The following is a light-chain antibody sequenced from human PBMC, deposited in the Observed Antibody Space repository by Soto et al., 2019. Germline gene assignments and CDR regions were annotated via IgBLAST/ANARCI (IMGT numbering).Light chain of an antibody. J-gene: IGLJ3*02. CDR2: GNS. CDR1: SSNIGAGYD. Sequence: QSALPQPPSVSGAPGQRVTISCTESSSNIGAGYDVHWYQQLPGTAPKLLIYGNSNRPSGVPDRFSGSKSGTSASLAITGLQAEDEADYYGQSYDSSLSGWVFGGGTQLTVL. CDR3: QSYDSSLSGWV. V-gene: IGLV1-40*01.